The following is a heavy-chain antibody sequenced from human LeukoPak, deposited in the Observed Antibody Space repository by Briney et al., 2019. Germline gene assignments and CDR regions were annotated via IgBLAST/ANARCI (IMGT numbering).Heavy chain of an antibody. D-gene: IGHD3-9*01. CDR1: GGSISSGGYY. Sequence: PSETLSLTCTVSGGSISSGGYYWSWIRQHPGKGLEWIGYIYYSGSTYYNPSLKGRVTISVDTSKNQFSLKLSSVTAADTAVYYCAREIFRSHRKSGYFDLWGRGTLVTVSS. J-gene: IGHJ2*01. CDR2: IYYSGST. CDR3: AREIFRSHRKSGYFDL. V-gene: IGHV4-31*03.